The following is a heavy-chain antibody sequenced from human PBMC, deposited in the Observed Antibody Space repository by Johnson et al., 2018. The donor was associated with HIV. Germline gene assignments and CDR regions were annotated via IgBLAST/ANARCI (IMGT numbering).Heavy chain of an antibody. CDR1: QFTFSIYY. D-gene: IGHD7-27*01. V-gene: IGHV3-25*04. CDR3: ARDPTTQYSRLTGDFGAFDL. J-gene: IGHJ3*01. Sequence: QLVESGGGVVQPGGSPRLSCAASQFTFSIYYMNCVRQAPGNGLELVGQVNPNGGNTYLIDSGKDRFNASRGNAKNTLHLHMNSLKTEDTAVYYCARDPTTQYSRLTGDFGAFDLWGQGTMVTVS. CDR2: VNPNGGNT.